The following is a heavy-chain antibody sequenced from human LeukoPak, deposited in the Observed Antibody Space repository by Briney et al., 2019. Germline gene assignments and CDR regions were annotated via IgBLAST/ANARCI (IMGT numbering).Heavy chain of an antibody. Sequence: PSETLSLTCTVSGGSISSSSYYWGWIRQPPGKGLEWIGSIYYSGSTYYNPSLKSRVTISVDTSKNQFSLKLSSVTAADTAVYYCARELAGTTWFDPWGQGTLVTVSS. D-gene: IGHD1-7*01. CDR1: GGSISSSSYY. CDR2: IYYSGST. CDR3: ARELAGTTWFDP. J-gene: IGHJ5*02. V-gene: IGHV4-39*07.